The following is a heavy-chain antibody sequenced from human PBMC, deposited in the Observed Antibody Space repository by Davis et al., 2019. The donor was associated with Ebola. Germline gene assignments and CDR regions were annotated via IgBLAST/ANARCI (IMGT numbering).Heavy chain of an antibody. CDR2: ISYDGSNK. D-gene: IGHD3-3*01. CDR1: GFTFSSYA. CDR3: AKSGLSFGVVKYHYGMDV. V-gene: IGHV3-30*04. J-gene: IGHJ6*04. Sequence: GGSLRLSCAASGFTFSSYAMHWVRQAPGKGLEWVAVISYDGSNKYYADSVKGRFPITRDKSKKTLYLQMNSLRAEDTAVYYCAKSGLSFGVVKYHYGMDVWGKGTTVTVSS.